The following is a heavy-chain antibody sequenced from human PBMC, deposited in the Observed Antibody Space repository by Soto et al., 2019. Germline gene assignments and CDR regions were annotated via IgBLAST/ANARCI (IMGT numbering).Heavy chain of an antibody. Sequence: EVQLLESGGGLVQPGGSLRLSCAASGFTFSSYAMSCVRQAPGKGLEWVSAISGSGGSTYYTDSVKGRFTISRDNSKNTLYLQMNSLRAEDTAVYYCATVDGSSWGHYFDYWGQGTLVTVSS. CDR1: GFTFSSYA. V-gene: IGHV3-23*01. J-gene: IGHJ4*02. D-gene: IGHD6-13*01. CDR2: ISGSGGST. CDR3: ATVDGSSWGHYFDY.